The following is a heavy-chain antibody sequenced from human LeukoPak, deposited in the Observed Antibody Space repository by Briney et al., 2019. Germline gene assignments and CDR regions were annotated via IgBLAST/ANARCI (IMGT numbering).Heavy chain of an antibody. D-gene: IGHD3-16*01. J-gene: IGHJ4*02. CDR1: AYTLTYNN. CDR2: INTKNGDT. Sequence: ASVKVPCEASAYTLTYNNINCKRKAPGQGLEWMGWINTKNGDTNYAQKLQGRVTMTTDTSTNTAFMELRSLRSDDSAVYYCARESGHCYGYNCFYFCDLWGQGFLVTVSS. V-gene: IGHV1-18*01. CDR3: ARESGHCYGYNCFYFCDL.